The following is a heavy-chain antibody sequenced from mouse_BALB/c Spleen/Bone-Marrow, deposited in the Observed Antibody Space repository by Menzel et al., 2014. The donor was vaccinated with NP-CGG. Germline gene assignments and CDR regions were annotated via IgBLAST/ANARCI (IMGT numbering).Heavy chain of an antibody. CDR1: GYTFTSYW. Sequence: VQLQQSGAELVKPGASVKLSCKTSGYTFTSYWMHWVKRRPGQGLEWIGEIIPSNGRSNYNEKLKNKATLTVDKSSSTAYMQLSSLTSEDSAVYFCARTYGDSPYFYAMDYWGQGTSVTVSS. V-gene: IGHV1S81*02. CDR3: ARTYGDSPYFYAMDY. D-gene: IGHD2-13*01. CDR2: IIPSNGRS. J-gene: IGHJ4*01.